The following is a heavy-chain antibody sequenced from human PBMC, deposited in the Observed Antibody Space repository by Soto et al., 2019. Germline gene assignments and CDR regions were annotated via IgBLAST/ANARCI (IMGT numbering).Heavy chain of an antibody. V-gene: IGHV4-59*01. Sequence: SETLSLTCAVSGGSISSYYWSWIRQPPGKGLVWIGYIYYSGSTNYNPSLKSRVTISVDASKNHFSLKLRTVTTAATTEYYCAGGWVIDSNYGMDVWGQETTVTV. CDR2: IYYSGST. D-gene: IGHD3-22*01. CDR1: GGSISSYY. J-gene: IGHJ6*02. CDR3: AGGWVIDSNYGMDV.